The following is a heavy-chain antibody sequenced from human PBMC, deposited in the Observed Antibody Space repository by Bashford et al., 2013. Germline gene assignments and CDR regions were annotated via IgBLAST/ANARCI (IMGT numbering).Heavy chain of an antibody. V-gene: IGHV3-74*01. Sequence: VRQAPGKGLVWVSRIISDESSTIYADSVRGRFTISRDNAKNTLYLQMNSLRAEDTAVYYCATGIAAAGTDYVGQGTLVTVSS. D-gene: IGHD6-13*01. CDR2: IISDESST. J-gene: IGHJ4*02. CDR3: ATGIAAAGTDY.